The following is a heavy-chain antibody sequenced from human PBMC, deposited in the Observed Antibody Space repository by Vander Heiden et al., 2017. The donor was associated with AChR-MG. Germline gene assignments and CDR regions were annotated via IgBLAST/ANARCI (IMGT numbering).Heavy chain of an antibody. CDR2: IYSGGST. CDR1: GFTVSSNY. CDR3: ARDRVRGVIKVYYGMDV. D-gene: IGHD3-10*01. V-gene: IGHV3-53*01. J-gene: IGHJ6*02. Sequence: EVQLVESGGGLIQPGGSLRLSCAASGFTVSSNYMSWVRQAPGKGLEWVSVIYSGGSTYYADSVKGRFTISRDNSKNTLYLQMNSLRAEDTAVYYCARDRVRGVIKVYYGMDVWGQGTTVTVSS.